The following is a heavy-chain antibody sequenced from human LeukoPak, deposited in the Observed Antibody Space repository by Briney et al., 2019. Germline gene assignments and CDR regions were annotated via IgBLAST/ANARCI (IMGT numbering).Heavy chain of an antibody. Sequence: ASVKVSCKASGYTFTSYDINWVRQAPRQGLEWMGWINPNSGGTNYAQEFQGRVTMTRDTSISTAYMELSRLRSDDTAVYYCARDGITMVRGVIITGKGRGWFDPWGQGTLVTVSS. D-gene: IGHD3-10*01. CDR1: GYTFTSYD. CDR2: INPNSGGT. V-gene: IGHV1-2*02. J-gene: IGHJ5*02. CDR3: ARDGITMVRGVIITGKGRGWFDP.